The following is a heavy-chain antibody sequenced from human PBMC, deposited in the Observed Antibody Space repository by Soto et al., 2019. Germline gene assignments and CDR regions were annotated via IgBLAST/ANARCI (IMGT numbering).Heavy chain of an antibody. CDR3: ARQRRGTWYYFDH. V-gene: IGHV1-8*01. CDR1: GYTFTTYD. Sequence: ASVKVSCKTSGYTFTTYDINWVRQATGQGLEWMGWINPNADKTGFAQKFQGRVTMTRDTSINTVYMELNNLRSEDTAVHYCARQRRGTWYYFDHWGQGTLVTVSS. CDR2: INPNADKT. D-gene: IGHD3-16*01. J-gene: IGHJ4*02.